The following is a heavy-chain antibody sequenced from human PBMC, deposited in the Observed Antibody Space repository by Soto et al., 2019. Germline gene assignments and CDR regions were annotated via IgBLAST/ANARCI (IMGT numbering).Heavy chain of an antibody. Sequence: QVQLVESGGGVVQPGRSLRLSCAASGFTFSSYAMHWVRQAPGKGLEWVAIISYDGSNKYYADSVKGRFTISRDNSKNTLYLQMNSLRAAETGVDYCARGEEEGADYFDYCGQGTLVTVSS. V-gene: IGHV3-30-3*01. J-gene: IGHJ4*02. CDR2: ISYDGSNK. CDR1: GFTFSSYA. CDR3: ARGEEEGADYFDY.